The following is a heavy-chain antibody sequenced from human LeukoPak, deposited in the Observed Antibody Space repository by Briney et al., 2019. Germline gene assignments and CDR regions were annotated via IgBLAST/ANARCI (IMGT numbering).Heavy chain of an antibody. CDR2: IYTSGST. CDR1: GGSISSYY. J-gene: IGHJ4*02. Sequence: SETLSLTCTVSGGSISSYYWSWIRQPAGKGLEWIGRIYTSGSTNYSPSLKSRVTMSVDTSKNQFSLKLSSVTAADTAVYYCAGTYYYDSSGYFDYWGQGTLVTVSS. V-gene: IGHV4-4*07. CDR3: AGTYYYDSSGYFDY. D-gene: IGHD3-22*01.